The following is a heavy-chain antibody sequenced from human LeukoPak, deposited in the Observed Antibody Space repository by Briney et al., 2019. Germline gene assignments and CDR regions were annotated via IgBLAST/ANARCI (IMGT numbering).Heavy chain of an antibody. J-gene: IGHJ4*02. CDR3: AREYDSSGWTIDY. D-gene: IGHD3-22*01. CDR2: TWYDGSNK. V-gene: IGHV3-33*01. Sequence: GRSLRLSCAASGFTFSIYGMHWVRQAPGKGLEWVAVTWYDGSNKYYADSVKGRFTISRDNSKNTLYLQMNSLRAEDTAVYYCAREYDSSGWTIDYWGQGTLVTVSS. CDR1: GFTFSIYG.